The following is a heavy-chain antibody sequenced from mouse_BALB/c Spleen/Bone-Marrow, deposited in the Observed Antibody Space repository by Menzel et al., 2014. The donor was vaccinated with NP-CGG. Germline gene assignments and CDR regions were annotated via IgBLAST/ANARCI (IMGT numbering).Heavy chain of an antibody. CDR2: ISTYSGNT. J-gene: IGHJ3*01. CDR1: GYTFTDYA. CDR3: ARSGYGYDWFAY. D-gene: IGHD2-2*01. Sequence: QVQLKESGPELVRPGVSVKISCKGNGYTFTDYAMHWVKQSHAKSLEWIGVISTYSGNTNYNQKFKGKATMTVDKSSSTAYMELARLTSEDSAIYYCARSGYGYDWFAYWGQGTLVTVSA. V-gene: IGHV1-67*01.